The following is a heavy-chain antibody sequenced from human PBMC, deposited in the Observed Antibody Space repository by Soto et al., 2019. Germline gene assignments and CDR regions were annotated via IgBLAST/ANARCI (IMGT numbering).Heavy chain of an antibody. CDR1: GFTFSSYG. CDR2: IWYDGSNK. Sequence: GGSLRLSCAASGFTFSSYGMHWVRQAPGKGLEWVAVIWYDGSNKYYADSVKGRFTISRDNSKNTLYLQMNSLRAEDTAVYYRARAASLPHYYYYMDVWGKGTTVTVSS. D-gene: IGHD3-10*01. CDR3: ARAASLPHYYYYMDV. J-gene: IGHJ6*03. V-gene: IGHV3-33*01.